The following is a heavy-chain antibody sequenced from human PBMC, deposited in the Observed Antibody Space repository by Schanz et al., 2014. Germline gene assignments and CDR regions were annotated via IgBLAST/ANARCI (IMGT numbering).Heavy chain of an antibody. D-gene: IGHD6-13*01. V-gene: IGHV1-18*01. CDR3: ASSGAGYSSSWDFDY. CDR1: GYTFTRSG. Sequence: QVQLVQSGGEVKTPGASVKVSCKASGYTFTRSGISWVRQAPGQGLEWMGWIGGSDGNTNFAQKFQGRVTMTTDTSTSTVYMELRSLTSDDSAVYYCASSGAGYSSSWDFDYWGQGTLVTVSS. J-gene: IGHJ4*02. CDR2: IGGSDGNT.